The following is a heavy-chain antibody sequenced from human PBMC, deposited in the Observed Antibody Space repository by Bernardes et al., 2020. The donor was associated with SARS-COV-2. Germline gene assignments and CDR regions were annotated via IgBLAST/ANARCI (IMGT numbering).Heavy chain of an antibody. V-gene: IGHV3-48*01. CDR2: ISSSSSTI. D-gene: IGHD1-1*01. CDR3: ARATAGPYLGLDY. J-gene: IGHJ4*02. CDR1: GFTFSSYS. Sequence: GGSLRLSCAASGFTFSSYSMNWVRQAPGKGLEWVSYISSSSSTIYYADSVKGRFTISRDNAKNSLYLQMNSLRAEDTAVYYCARATAGPYLGLDYWGQGTLVTVSS.